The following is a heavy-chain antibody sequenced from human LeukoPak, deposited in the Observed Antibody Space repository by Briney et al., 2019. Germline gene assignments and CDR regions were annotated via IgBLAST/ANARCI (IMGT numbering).Heavy chain of an antibody. CDR2: IKQDGSEK. D-gene: IGHD5-18*01. V-gene: IGHV3-7*01. J-gene: IGHJ4*02. CDR1: GFTFSRYW. CDR3: ARDGDTAMVSDY. Sequence: GGSLRLSCAASGFTFSRYWMSWVRQAPGKGLEWVANIKQDGSEKYYVDSVKGRFTISRGNAQNSLYLQMNSLRAEDTAVYYCARDGDTAMVSDYWGQGTLVTVSS.